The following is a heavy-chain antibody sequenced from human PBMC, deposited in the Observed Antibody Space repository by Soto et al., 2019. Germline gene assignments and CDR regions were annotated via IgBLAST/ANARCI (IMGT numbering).Heavy chain of an antibody. V-gene: IGHV4-34*01. CDR1: GGFFSGYY. CDR2: INHSGST. J-gene: IGHJ5*02. CDR3: ARKNHCYGSGGRWFDP. Sequence: SETLSLTCAVYGGFFSGYYWSWIRQPPGKGLEWIGEINHSGSTNYNPSLKSRVTISVDTSKNQFSLKLSSVTAADTAVYYCARKNHCYGSGGRWFDPSGQGTLVTVSS. D-gene: IGHD3-10*01.